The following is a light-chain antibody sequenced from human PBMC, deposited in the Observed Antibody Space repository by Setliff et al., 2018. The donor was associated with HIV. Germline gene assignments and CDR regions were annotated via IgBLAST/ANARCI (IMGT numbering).Light chain of an antibody. J-gene: IGLJ3*02. CDR3: CSYAGTSWV. CDR1: SSDVGGYNY. CDR2: DVS. Sequence: QSALTQPASVSGSPGPSITISCTGTSSDVGGYNYVSWYQQHPGKAPKVMIYDVSKRPSGISNRFSGSKSGNTASLTISGLQAEDETDYYCCSYAGTSWVFGGGTKVTVL. V-gene: IGLV2-23*02.